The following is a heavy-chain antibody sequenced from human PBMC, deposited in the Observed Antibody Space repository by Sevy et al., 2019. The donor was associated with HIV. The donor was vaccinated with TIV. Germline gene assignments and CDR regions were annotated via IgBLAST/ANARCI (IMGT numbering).Heavy chain of an antibody. J-gene: IGHJ4*02. CDR3: AREGCTKPHDY. V-gene: IGHV3-23*01. CDR2: LSFGCGEI. CDR1: GFTFSKYS. D-gene: IGHD2-8*01. Sequence: GGSLRLSCAASGFTFSKYSMSWVRQPPGKGLEWVSTLSFGCGEINHADSVKGRFTISRDNSKSSLYLQMNNLRAEVKAVYYCAREGCTKPHDYWGQGTLVTVSS.